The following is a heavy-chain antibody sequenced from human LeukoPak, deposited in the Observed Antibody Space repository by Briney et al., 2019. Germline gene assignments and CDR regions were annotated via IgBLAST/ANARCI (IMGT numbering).Heavy chain of an antibody. V-gene: IGHV4-39*01. CDR1: GGSISSSSYY. D-gene: IGHD3-9*01. CDR3: SRLDRAEGEDY. J-gene: IGHJ4*02. Sequence: SETLSLTRTVSGGSISSSSYYWGWIRQPPGKGLEWIGRIYYSGSTYYNPSLKSRITISVYTSKNQFSMKLSSMTAADTAVYYCSRLDRAEGEDYWGQGTLVTVSS. CDR2: IYYSGST.